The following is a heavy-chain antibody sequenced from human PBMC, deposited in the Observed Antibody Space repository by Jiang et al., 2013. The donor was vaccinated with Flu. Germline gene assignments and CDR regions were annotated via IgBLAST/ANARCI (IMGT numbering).Heavy chain of an antibody. D-gene: IGHD3-22*01. CDR3: ARAAYYDSSGYPI. CDR2: ISAYNGNT. V-gene: IGHV1-18*01. Sequence: EWMGWISAYNGNTNYAQKLQGXVTMTTDTSTSTAYMELRSLRSDDTAVYYCARAAYYDSSGYPIWGQGTLVTVSS. J-gene: IGHJ4*02.